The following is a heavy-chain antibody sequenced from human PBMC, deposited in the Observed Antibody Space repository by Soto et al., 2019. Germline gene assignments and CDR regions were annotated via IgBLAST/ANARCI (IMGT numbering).Heavy chain of an antibody. J-gene: IGHJ6*04. V-gene: IGHV4-30-4*01. Sequence: PFETLCLTCTVSGGSISGGGYYWSWIRQPPGKGLEWIGYIYYSGSTYYNPSLKSRVTISVDTSKNQFSLKLSSVTAADTAVYYCAREAAMAQMEPWGKGTTVTVSS. CDR2: IYYSGST. CDR3: AREAAMAQMEP. CDR1: GGSISGGGYY. D-gene: IGHD5-18*01.